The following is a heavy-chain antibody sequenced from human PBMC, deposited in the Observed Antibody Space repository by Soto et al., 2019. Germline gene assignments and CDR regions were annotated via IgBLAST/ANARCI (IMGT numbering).Heavy chain of an antibody. CDR1: GGSISSGGYY. V-gene: IGHV4-31*03. CDR3: ATSQWLPTYYYYGMDV. J-gene: IGHJ6*04. D-gene: IGHD3-22*01. Sequence: PSETLSLTCTVSGGSISSGGYYWSWIRQHPGKGLEWIGYIYYSGSTYYNPSLKSRVTISVDTSKNQFSLKLSSVTAADTAVYYCATSQWLPTYYYYGMDVWGKGTTVTVSS. CDR2: IYYSGST.